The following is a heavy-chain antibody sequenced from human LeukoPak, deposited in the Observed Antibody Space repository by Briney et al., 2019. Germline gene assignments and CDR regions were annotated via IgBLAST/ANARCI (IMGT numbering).Heavy chain of an antibody. CDR3: ASDCSSTSCYATSY. V-gene: IGHV4-34*01. D-gene: IGHD2-2*01. J-gene: IGHJ4*02. Sequence: SETLSLTCAVYGGSFSGYYWSWIRQPPGKGLEWIGEINHSGSTNYNPSLKSRVTISVDTSKNQFSLKLSSVTAADTAVYYCASDCSSTSCYATSYWGQGTLVTASS. CDR2: INHSGST. CDR1: GGSFSGYY.